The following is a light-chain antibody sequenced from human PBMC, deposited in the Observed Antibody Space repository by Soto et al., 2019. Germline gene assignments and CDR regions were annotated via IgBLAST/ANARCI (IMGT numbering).Light chain of an antibody. J-gene: IGKJ4*01. CDR1: QSVSISY. Sequence: EIVLTQSPGTLSLSPGERATLSCRASQSVSISYLAWYQQKPGQAPRLLIYVASSRATGIPDRFSGSGSGTDFTLNISRLEPEDVAVYYCQQYGSSLLTFGGGTKVEIK. CDR3: QQYGSSLLT. CDR2: VAS. V-gene: IGKV3-20*01.